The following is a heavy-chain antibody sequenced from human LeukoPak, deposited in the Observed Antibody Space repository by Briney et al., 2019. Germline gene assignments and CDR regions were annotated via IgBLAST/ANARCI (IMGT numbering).Heavy chain of an antibody. CDR1: GFTFTTYW. V-gene: IGHV3-7*01. J-gene: IGHJ3*02. CDR2: IKQDGTEK. CDR3: ARVPAGVIGMKDAFDI. D-gene: IGHD3-16*02. Sequence: GGSLRLSCAASGFTFTTYWMSWVRQPPGKGLEWVANIKQDGTEKYYVDSVKGRFTISRHNAKNSLYLQMNSLRAEDTAVYYCARVPAGVIGMKDAFDIWGQGTMVTVSS.